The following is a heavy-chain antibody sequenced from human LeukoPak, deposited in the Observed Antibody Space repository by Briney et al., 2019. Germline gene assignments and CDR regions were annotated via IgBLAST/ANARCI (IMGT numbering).Heavy chain of an antibody. Sequence: GGSLRLSCAASGFTFSNYWMTWVRQAPGKGLEWVAHINQDGSEEHYLDSVKARFTISRDNAKNSLSLQMNSLRAEGTAVYYCVRDGGVSGYDLLDYWGQGTLVTVSS. D-gene: IGHD5-12*01. CDR2: INQDGSEE. J-gene: IGHJ4*02. V-gene: IGHV3-7*01. CDR3: VRDGGVSGYDLLDY. CDR1: GFTFSNYW.